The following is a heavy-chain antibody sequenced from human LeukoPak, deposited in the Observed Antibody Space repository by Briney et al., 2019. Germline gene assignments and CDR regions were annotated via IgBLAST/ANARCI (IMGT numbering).Heavy chain of an antibody. CDR2: IWYDGSKK. CDR1: GFTFSTYG. V-gene: IGHV3-33*01. J-gene: IGHJ4*02. CDR3: ARSQGRFFGSGSYKGFES. D-gene: IGHD3-10*01. Sequence: PGGSLRLSCAASGFTFSTYGMHWVRQAPGKGLEWVAVIWYDGSKKYYADSAKGRFTISRDNSKNTLYLQMDSLRAEDTAVYYCARSQGRFFGSGSYKGFESWGQGTLVTVSS.